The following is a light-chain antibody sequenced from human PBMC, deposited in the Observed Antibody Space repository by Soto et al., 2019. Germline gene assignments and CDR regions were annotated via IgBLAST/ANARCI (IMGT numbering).Light chain of an antibody. CDR1: SSDVGSYNL. Sequence: QPVLTQPASVSGSPGQSITISCTGTSSDVGSYNLVSWYQQHPGKAPKLMIYEGSKRPSGVSNRFSGSKSGNTASLTISGLQAEDEADYYCCSYAGSSTFSGVFGGGTKLTVL. CDR3: CSYAGSSTFSGV. CDR2: EGS. J-gene: IGLJ3*02. V-gene: IGLV2-23*03.